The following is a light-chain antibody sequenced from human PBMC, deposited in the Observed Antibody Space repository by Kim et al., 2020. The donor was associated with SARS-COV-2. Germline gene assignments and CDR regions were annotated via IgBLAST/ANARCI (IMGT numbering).Light chain of an antibody. CDR2: GAS. CDR3: QQYNNWPPPIT. CDR1: QSVSSN. J-gene: IGKJ5*01. Sequence: PGERATLACRASQSVSSNLAWYQQKPGQAPRLLIYGASTRATGIPARFSGSGSGTEFTLTISSLQSEDFAVYYCQQYNNWPPPITFGQGTRLEIK. V-gene: IGKV3-15*01.